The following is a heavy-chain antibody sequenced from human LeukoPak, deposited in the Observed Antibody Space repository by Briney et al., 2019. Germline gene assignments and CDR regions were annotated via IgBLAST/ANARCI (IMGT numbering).Heavy chain of an antibody. D-gene: IGHD4-11*01. CDR2: INPNSGGT. CDR1: GYTFTGYY. J-gene: IGHJ6*03. Sequence: GASVKVSCKASGYTFTGYYMHWVRQAPGQGLEWMGWINPNSGGTNYAQKFQGRVTMTRDTSISTAYMELSMLRSDDTAVYYCARRRVTTYYYMGVWGKGTTVTVSS. CDR3: ARRRVTTYYYMGV. V-gene: IGHV1-2*02.